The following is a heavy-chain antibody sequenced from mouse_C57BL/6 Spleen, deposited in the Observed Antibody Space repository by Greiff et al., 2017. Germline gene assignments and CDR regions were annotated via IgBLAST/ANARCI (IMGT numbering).Heavy chain of an antibody. Sequence: QVQLQQPGAELVKPGASVQLSCKASGYTFTSYWMHWVKQRPGQGLEWIGMIHPNSGRTNYNEKFKSKATLTVDKSSSTAYMQLSSRTAEDSAVYYCAREGGGIYAMDYWGQGTSVTVSS. CDR1: GYTFTSYW. CDR3: AREGGGIYAMDY. J-gene: IGHJ4*01. V-gene: IGHV1-64*01. CDR2: IHPNSGRT.